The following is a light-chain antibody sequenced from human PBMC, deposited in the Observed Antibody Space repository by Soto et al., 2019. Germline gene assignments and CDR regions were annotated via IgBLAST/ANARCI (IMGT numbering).Light chain of an antibody. CDR1: SSDVGGYNY. V-gene: IGLV2-14*03. J-gene: IGLJ2*01. Sequence: QSALTQPASVSGSPGQSITFSCTGTSSDVGGYNYVSWYQQHPDKAPKLIIFNVSHRPSGVSNRFSASKSGNTASLTISGLQAEDEADYYCSSYSTTTTPVVFGGGTKVTVL. CDR3: SSYSTTTTPVV. CDR2: NVS.